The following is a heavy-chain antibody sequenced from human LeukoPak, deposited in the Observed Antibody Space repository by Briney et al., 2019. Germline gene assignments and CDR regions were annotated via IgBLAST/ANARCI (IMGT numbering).Heavy chain of an antibody. CDR2: ISGSGGST. D-gene: IGHD2-15*01. CDR1: GFTFSSYA. V-gene: IGHV3-23*01. J-gene: IGHJ6*02. CDR3: AKDLIIGSLLTVCMDV. Sequence: GGSLRLSCAASGFTFSSYAMSWARQAPGKGLEWVSAISGSGGSTYYADSVKGRFTISRDNSKNTLYLQMNSLRAEDTAVYYCAKDLIIGSLLTVCMDVWGQGTTVTVSS.